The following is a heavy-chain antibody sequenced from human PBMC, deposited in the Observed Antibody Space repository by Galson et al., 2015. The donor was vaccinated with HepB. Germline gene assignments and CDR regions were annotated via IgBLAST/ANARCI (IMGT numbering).Heavy chain of an antibody. D-gene: IGHD6-13*01. V-gene: IGHV3-23*01. J-gene: IGHJ4*02. CDR1: GFTFSSYA. CDR3: AKYSGSSWYTYLDY. CDR2: ISGSGGST. Sequence: LRLSCAASGFTFSSYAMSWVRQAPGKGLEWVSAISGSGGSTYYADSVKGRFTISRDNSKNTLYLQMTSLRAEDTAVYYCAKYSGSSWYTYLDYWGQGTLVTVSS.